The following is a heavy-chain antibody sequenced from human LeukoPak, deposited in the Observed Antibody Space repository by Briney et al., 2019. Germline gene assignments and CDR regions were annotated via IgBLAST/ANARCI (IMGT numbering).Heavy chain of an antibody. V-gene: IGHV4-31*03. J-gene: IGHJ4*02. D-gene: IGHD2-15*01. CDR3: ARLFCSGASCSRGRGFDY. Sequence: SQTLSLTCTVSGASISSGGYFWTWIRQHPGTGLEWIGYISYSGSPYCSPSLESRVTISADTSQNQFSLKLNSVTAADTAIYYCARLFCSGASCSRGRGFDYWGQGTLVTVSS. CDR1: GASISSGGYF. CDR2: ISYSGSP.